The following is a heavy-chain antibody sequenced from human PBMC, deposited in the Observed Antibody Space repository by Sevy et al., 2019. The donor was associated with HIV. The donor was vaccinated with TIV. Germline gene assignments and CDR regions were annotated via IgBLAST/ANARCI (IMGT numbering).Heavy chain of an antibody. CDR1: GGSISSGGYY. V-gene: IGHV4-31*03. Sequence: SENLSLTCTVSGGSISSGGYYWSWIRQHPGKGLEWIGYIYYSGSTYYNPSLKSRVTISVDTSKNQFSLKLSSVTAADTAVYYCARDWVGIVATSHYYYYGMDVWGQGTTVTVSS. CDR2: IYYSGST. CDR3: ARDWVGIVATSHYYYYGMDV. D-gene: IGHD5-12*01. J-gene: IGHJ6*02.